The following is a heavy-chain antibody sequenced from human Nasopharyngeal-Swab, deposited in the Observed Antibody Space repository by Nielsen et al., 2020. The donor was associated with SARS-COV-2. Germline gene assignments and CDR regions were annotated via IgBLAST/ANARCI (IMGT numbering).Heavy chain of an antibody. CDR3: PTPYDISGYQY. CDR2: VKSKSAGGTT. D-gene: IGHD3-22*01. CDR1: GFNFNKAW. V-gene: IGHV3-15*01. Sequence: GESLKISCATSGFNFNKAWMTWIRQVPGRGLEWVGRVKSKSAGGTTDYAAPVKGRFTISRDDSKNTVYLQMNSLKTEDTAIYYCPTPYDISGYQYWGQGTLVTVSS. J-gene: IGHJ4*02.